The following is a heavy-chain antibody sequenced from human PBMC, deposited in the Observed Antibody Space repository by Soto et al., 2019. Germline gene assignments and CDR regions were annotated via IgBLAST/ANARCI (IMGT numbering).Heavy chain of an antibody. J-gene: IGHJ6*02. CDR1: GFNFNTYS. Sequence: PGGSLRLSCAASGFNFNTYSMNWVRQAPGKGLEWVSFISTSGGYKYYADSVRGRFTISRDNAKKSLYLEMNSLTADDTAVYYCAGERAALPGARDAMDVWGQGTTVTVSS. D-gene: IGHD1-26*01. CDR3: AGERAALPGARDAMDV. CDR2: ISTSGGYK. V-gene: IGHV3-21*01.